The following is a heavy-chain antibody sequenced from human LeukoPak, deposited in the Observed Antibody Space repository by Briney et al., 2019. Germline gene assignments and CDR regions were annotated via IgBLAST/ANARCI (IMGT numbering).Heavy chain of an antibody. CDR3: ARDGGLRNY. CDR1: GGSISSGGYY. J-gene: IGHJ4*02. V-gene: IGHV4-31*03. D-gene: IGHD4-17*01. CDR2: IYYSGST. Sequence: SETLSLTCTVSGGSISSGGYYWSWIRQHPGKGLEWIGYIYYSGSTYYNPSLKSRVTISVDTAKNRFSLKLSSVTAADTAVYYCARDGGLRNYWGQGTLVTVSS.